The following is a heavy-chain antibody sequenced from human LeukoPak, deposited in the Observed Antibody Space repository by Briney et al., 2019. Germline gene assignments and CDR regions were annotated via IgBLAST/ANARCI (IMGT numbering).Heavy chain of an antibody. V-gene: IGHV4-61*02. Sequence: SETLSLTCTVPGGSINGGNYYWTWLRQPAGKGLEWIGRISPSGSTNHNPSLTSRVTISVDTSKNQFSLKLNFVTAADTAVYYCARVSYQEGVDYWGQGTLVTVSS. J-gene: IGHJ4*02. CDR3: ARVSYQEGVDY. CDR1: GGSINGGNYY. D-gene: IGHD2-2*01. CDR2: ISPSGST.